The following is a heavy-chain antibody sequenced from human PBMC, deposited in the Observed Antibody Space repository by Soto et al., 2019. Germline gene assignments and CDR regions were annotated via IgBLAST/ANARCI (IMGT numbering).Heavy chain of an antibody. V-gene: IGHV1-3*01. CDR1: GYTFTNYG. CDR3: ARGGSLYWYFDL. CDR2: INAGNGNT. Sequence: QVQLVQSGAEVKKPGASVKVSCKASGYTFTNYGMHWVREAPGQRLEWMGWINAGNGNTKYSQKFQGRVTITRDTSASTAYMELSSLRSEDTAVYYCARGGSLYWYFDLWGRGTLVTVSS. J-gene: IGHJ2*01. D-gene: IGHD1-26*01.